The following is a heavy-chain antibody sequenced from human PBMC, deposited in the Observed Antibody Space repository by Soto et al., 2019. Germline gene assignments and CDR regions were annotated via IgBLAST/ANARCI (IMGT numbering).Heavy chain of an antibody. CDR2: INAGNGNT. CDR3: ARGGGWYVWFDP. V-gene: IGHV1-3*05. CDR1: GYTCTSYA. D-gene: IGHD6-19*01. J-gene: IGHJ5*02. Sequence: QVQLVQSGAEEKKPGASVKVSCKASGYTCTSYAMHWVRQAPGQRLEWMGWINAGNGNTKYSQKFQGIVTITRDTSASTAYMGLSSLRSEDTAVYYCARGGGWYVWFDPWGQGTLVTVSS.